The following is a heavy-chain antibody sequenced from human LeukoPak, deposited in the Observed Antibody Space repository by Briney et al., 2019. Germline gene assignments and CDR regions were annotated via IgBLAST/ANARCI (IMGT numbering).Heavy chain of an antibody. Sequence: PSETLSLTCSVSGDSISSSSSYWGWIRQPPGKGLEWIGSIYYSGSTYYNPSLKSRVTISVDTSKNQFSLKLSSVTGADTAVYYCARHQGYYYYMDVWGRGTTVTVSS. D-gene: IGHD2-2*01. CDR2: IYYSGST. CDR3: ARHQGYYYYMDV. CDR1: GDSISSSSSY. J-gene: IGHJ6*03. V-gene: IGHV4-39*07.